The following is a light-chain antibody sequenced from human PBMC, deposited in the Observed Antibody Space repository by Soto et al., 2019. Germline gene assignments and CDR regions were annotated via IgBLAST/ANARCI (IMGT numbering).Light chain of an antibody. CDR2: EVN. CDR3: CSYAGSNSLI. CDR1: NGDVGSYDL. V-gene: IGLV2-23*02. Sequence: QSALTQPASVSGSPGQSITISCTGTNGDVGSYDLGSWYQRYPGEAPKLIIYEVNKRPSGISNRFSGSKSGNTASLTISGLQAEDEAEYDCCSYAGSNSLIFGGGTKVTVL. J-gene: IGLJ2*01.